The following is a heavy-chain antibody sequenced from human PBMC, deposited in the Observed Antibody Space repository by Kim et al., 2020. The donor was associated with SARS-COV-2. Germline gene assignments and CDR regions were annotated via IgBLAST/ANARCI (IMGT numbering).Heavy chain of an antibody. CDR2: ISWISGNI. D-gene: IGHD3-22*01. J-gene: IGHJ4*02. V-gene: IGHV3-9*01. CDR3: AKDPSYYDSSGYYSD. CDR1: GFTFDDYA. Sequence: GGSLRLSCAASGFTFDDYAMHWVRQAPGKGLEWVSGISWISGNICYADSVKGRFTISRDNAKNSLYLQMNSLRAEDTALYYCAKDPSYYDSSGYYSDWGQGTLVTVSS.